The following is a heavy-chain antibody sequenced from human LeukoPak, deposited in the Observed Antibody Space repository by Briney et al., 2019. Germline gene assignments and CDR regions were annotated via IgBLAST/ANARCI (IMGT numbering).Heavy chain of an antibody. D-gene: IGHD6-6*01. CDR2: SYYSGST. Sequence: PSETLSLTCTVSGGSISSGGYYWSWIPQHPGKGLEWIGYSYYSGSTYYNPSLKSRVTISVDTSKNQFSLKLSSVTAADTAVYYCARGLAARRGGYYYYYGMDVWGQGTTVTVSS. CDR3: ARGLAARRGGYYYYYGMDV. CDR1: GGSISSGGYY. V-gene: IGHV4-31*03. J-gene: IGHJ6*02.